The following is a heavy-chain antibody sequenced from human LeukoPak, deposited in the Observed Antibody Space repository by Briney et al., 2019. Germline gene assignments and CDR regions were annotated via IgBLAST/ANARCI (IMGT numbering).Heavy chain of an antibody. CDR2: IKQDGSEK. CDR3: AKITEAGTRAFDY. CDR1: GFTFSNYW. Sequence: GGSLRLSCAASGFTFSNYWMSWVRQAPGKGLEWVAIIKQDGSEKYCVDSVKGRFTISRDKVKNSLYLQMNSLRAEDTAVYYCAKITEAGTRAFDYWGQGTLVTVSS. J-gene: IGHJ4*02. D-gene: IGHD6-13*01. V-gene: IGHV3-7*05.